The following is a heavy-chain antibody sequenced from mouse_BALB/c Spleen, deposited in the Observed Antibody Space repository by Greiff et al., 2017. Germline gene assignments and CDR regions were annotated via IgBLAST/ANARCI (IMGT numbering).Heavy chain of an antibody. CDR2: ISSGGST. Sequence: EVNVVESGGGLVKPGGSLKLSCAASGFTFSSYAMSWVRQTPEKRLEWVASISSGGSTYYPDSVKGRFTISRDNARNILYLQMSSLRSEDTAMYYCARGREYEGYWGQGTTLTVSS. CDR1: GFTFSSYA. D-gene: IGHD2-10*02. J-gene: IGHJ2*01. V-gene: IGHV5-6-5*01. CDR3: ARGREYEGY.